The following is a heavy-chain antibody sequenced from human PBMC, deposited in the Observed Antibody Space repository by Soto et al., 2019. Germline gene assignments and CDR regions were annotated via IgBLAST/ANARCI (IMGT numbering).Heavy chain of an antibody. Sequence: SETLSLTCTVSGGSISSSSYYWGWIRQPPGKGLEWIGSIYYSGSTYYNPSLKSRVTISVDTSKNQFSLKLSSVTAADTAVYYCARETYYYDSSGYRDYWGQGTLDTVSS. D-gene: IGHD3-22*01. CDR3: ARETYYYDSSGYRDY. CDR2: IYYSGST. V-gene: IGHV4-39*01. CDR1: GGSISSSSYY. J-gene: IGHJ4*02.